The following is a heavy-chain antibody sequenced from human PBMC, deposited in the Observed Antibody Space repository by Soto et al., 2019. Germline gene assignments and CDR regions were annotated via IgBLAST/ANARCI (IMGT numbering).Heavy chain of an antibody. CDR1: GGSISGGGYY. D-gene: IGHD5-12*01. CDR3: ERVASGYGLDY. J-gene: IGHJ4*02. Sequence: TLSLTCTVSGGSISGGGYYWSWIRQHPGKGLEWIGYIYYSGSTYYNPSLKSRVTISVDTSKNQFSLKLSSVTAADTAVYYCERVASGYGLDYWGQGTLVTVSS. V-gene: IGHV4-31*03. CDR2: IYYSGST.